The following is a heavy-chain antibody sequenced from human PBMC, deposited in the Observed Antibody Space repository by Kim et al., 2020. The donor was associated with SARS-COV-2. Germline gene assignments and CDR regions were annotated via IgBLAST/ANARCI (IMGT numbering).Heavy chain of an antibody. V-gene: IGHV1-24*01. CDR2: FDPEDGET. D-gene: IGHD6-19*01. J-gene: IGHJ6*02. CDR1: GYTLTELS. CDR3: ATGVAVAGTPNSYYYYYGMDV. Sequence: ASVKVSCKVSGYTLTELSMHWVRQAPGKGLEWMGGFDPEDGETIYVQKFQGRVTMTEDTSTDTAYMKVSSLRSEDTAVYYCATGVAVAGTPNSYYYYYGMDVWGQGTTVTVSS.